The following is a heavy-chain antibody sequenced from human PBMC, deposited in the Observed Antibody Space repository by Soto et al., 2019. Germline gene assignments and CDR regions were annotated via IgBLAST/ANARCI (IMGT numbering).Heavy chain of an antibody. CDR1: GFSFDTSW. CDR3: ARGADLD. D-gene: IGHD3-3*01. Sequence: EVHLVESGGGLVQPGGSLRLSCAGSGFSFDTSWLSWVRQPPGKGLEWVASIDPDTGDTYYADSVKGRVTVSRDNAKKSLYLQMNSLRVEDTAMYYCARGADLDWGQGTMVTVSS. J-gene: IGHJ3*01. CDR2: IDPDTGDT. V-gene: IGHV3-7*01.